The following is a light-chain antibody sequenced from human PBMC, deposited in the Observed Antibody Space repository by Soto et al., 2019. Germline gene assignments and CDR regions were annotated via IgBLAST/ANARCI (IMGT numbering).Light chain of an antibody. Sequence: QSVLTQPASVSGSPGQSITISCTGTSSDVGNYNYVSWYQQYPGSVPKLLIYMVSNRASGVSNRFSGSKSGNTASLTISGLRAEDEADYFCTSPTPGSLYVFGTGTKVTVL. CDR3: TSPTPGSLYV. CDR1: SSDVGNYNY. J-gene: IGLJ1*01. V-gene: IGLV2-14*01. CDR2: MVS.